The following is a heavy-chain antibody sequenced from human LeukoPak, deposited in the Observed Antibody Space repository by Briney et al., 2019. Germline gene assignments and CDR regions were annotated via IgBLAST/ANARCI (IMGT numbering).Heavy chain of an antibody. CDR1: GFTFSDHA. CDR2: INGNGGGS. CDR3: ARGGYYDSSGYYEGAGFDY. Sequence: GGSLRLSCAASGFTFSDHAMSWVRQAPAKGLEWVSSINGNGGGSYYIDSVKGRFTVSRDNSENALYLQMNSLRAEDTAVYYCARGGYYDSSGYYEGAGFDYWGQGTLVTVSS. V-gene: IGHV3-23*01. D-gene: IGHD3-22*01. J-gene: IGHJ4*02.